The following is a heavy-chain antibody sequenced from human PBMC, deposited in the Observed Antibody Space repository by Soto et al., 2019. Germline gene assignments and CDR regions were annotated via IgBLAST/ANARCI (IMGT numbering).Heavy chain of an antibody. CDR3: ARVLFERYFDWLLSGWFDP. CDR1: GYTFTSYG. V-gene: IGHV1-18*01. Sequence: QVQLVQSGAEVKKPGASVKVSCKASGYTFTSYGISWVRQAPGQGLEWMGWISAYNGNTNYAQKLQGRVTMTTDTSTCAAYLELRSLRSDDTAVYYCARVLFERYFDWLLSGWFDPWCQGTPATVSS. D-gene: IGHD3-9*01. CDR2: ISAYNGNT. J-gene: IGHJ5*02.